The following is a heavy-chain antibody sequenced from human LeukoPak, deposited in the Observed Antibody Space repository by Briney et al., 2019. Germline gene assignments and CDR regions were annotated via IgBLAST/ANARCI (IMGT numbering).Heavy chain of an antibody. D-gene: IGHD2-2*01. V-gene: IGHV4-39*01. CDR1: GGSIRNSNYY. CDR3: ARGRRRHSTPYNWFDP. J-gene: IGHJ5*02. CDR2: IFYDGSS. Sequence: SETLSLTCTVSGGSIRNSNYYWGWIRQPPGKGLEWIGSIFYDGSSDYNPSLKSRVTISVDTSKNKFSLKLSSVTAADTAVYYCARGRRRHSTPYNWFDPWGQGTLVTVSS.